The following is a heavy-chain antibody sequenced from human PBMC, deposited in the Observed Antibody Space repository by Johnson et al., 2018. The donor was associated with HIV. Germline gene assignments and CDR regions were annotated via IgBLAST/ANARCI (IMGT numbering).Heavy chain of an antibody. V-gene: IGHV3-13*01. J-gene: IGHJ3*01. CDR2: IGTAGDT. CDR3: ARGYCTSSSHCDAFDL. D-gene: IGHD2-2*01. CDR1: GFTFSSYD. Sequence: VQLVESGGGLVQPGGSLRLSCAASGFTFSSYDMHWVRQATGKGLEWVSAIGTAGDTYYPGSVKGRFTISRENAKNSLYLQMNSLRAEDTAVYYCARGYCTSSSHCDAFDLWGQGTMVTVSS.